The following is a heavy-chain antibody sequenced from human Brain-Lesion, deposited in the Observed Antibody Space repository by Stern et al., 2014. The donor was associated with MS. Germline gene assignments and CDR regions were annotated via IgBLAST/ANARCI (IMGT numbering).Heavy chain of an antibody. CDR1: GFTFDDYV. CDR3: ARDITGSSAYFAY. J-gene: IGHJ4*02. D-gene: IGHD1-14*01. CDR2: ISWNSGTI. V-gene: IGHV3-9*01. Sequence: EVQLEESGGDLVQPGRSLRLSCAAFGFTFDDYVMHWVRQAPGKGLEWVAGISWNSGTIGYADSVKGRFTTSRDNAYSSLYLQMNSLRPEDTALYYCARDITGSSAYFAYWGQGTLVTVSS.